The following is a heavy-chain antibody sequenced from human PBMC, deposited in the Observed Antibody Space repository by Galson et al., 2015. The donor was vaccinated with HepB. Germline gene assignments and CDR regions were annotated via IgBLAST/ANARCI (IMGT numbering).Heavy chain of an antibody. CDR3: AKDAGHCSSTSCYTGDAFDI. CDR2: ISWDGGST. D-gene: IGHD2-2*02. V-gene: IGHV3-43D*03. J-gene: IGHJ3*02. Sequence: SLRLSCAASGFTFDDYAMHWVRQAPGKGLEWVSLISWDGGSTYYADSVKGRFTISRDNSKNSQYLQMNSLRTEDTALYYCAKDAGHCSSTSCYTGDAFDIWGQGTMVTVSS. CDR1: GFTFDDYA.